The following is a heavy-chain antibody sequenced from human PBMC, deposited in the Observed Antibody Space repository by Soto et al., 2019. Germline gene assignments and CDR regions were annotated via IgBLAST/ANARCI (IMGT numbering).Heavy chain of an antibody. Sequence: GASVKVSCKASGYTFTGYYMHWVRQAPGQGLEWMGWINPNSGGTNYAQKFQGWVTMTRDTSISTAYMELSRLRSDDTAVYYCAREAIVPWDYYYYYGMDVWGQGTTVTVSS. CDR3: AREAIVPWDYYYYYGMDV. V-gene: IGHV1-2*04. D-gene: IGHD3-22*01. J-gene: IGHJ6*02. CDR2: INPNSGGT. CDR1: GYTFTGYY.